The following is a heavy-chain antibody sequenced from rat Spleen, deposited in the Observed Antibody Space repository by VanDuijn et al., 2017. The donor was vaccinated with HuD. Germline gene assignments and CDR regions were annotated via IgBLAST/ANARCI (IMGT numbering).Heavy chain of an antibody. CDR3: TRYSSYVMDA. D-gene: IGHD1-2*01. V-gene: IGHV5-46*01. J-gene: IGHJ4*01. CDR2: ISYDGSST. Sequence: EVQLVESGGGLVQPEGSMKLSCAASGFTFNYFPMTWVRQAPTKGLEWVATISYDGSSTYYRDSVKGRFTISRDNAKSTLYLQMDSLRSEDTATYYCTRYSSYVMDAWGQGASVTVSS. CDR1: GFTFNYFP.